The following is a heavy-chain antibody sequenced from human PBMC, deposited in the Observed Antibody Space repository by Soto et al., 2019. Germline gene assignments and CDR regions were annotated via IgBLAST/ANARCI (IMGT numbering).Heavy chain of an antibody. Sequence: GGSLRLSCAASGFTFSSYAMHWVRQAPGKGLEWVAVISYDGSNKYYADSVKGRFTISRGNSKNTLYLQMNSLRAEDTAVYYCARDGGTWNSQGWFDPWGQGTLVTVYS. V-gene: IGHV3-30-3*01. D-gene: IGHD1-7*01. J-gene: IGHJ5*02. CDR2: ISYDGSNK. CDR3: ARDGGTWNSQGWFDP. CDR1: GFTFSSYA.